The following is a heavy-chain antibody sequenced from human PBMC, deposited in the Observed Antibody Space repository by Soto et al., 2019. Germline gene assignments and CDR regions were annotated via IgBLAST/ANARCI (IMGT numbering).Heavy chain of an antibody. CDR3: AKKLVRVRADYYYYMDV. D-gene: IGHD2-15*01. Sequence: GWSLGLSCAASGFTFSSYGMHGVRQAPGKGLEWVAVISYDGSNKYYADSVKGRFTISRDNSKNTLYLQMNSLRAEDTAVYYCAKKLVRVRADYYYYMDVWGKGTTVTVSS. CDR2: ISYDGSNK. J-gene: IGHJ6*03. V-gene: IGHV3-30*18. CDR1: GFTFSSYG.